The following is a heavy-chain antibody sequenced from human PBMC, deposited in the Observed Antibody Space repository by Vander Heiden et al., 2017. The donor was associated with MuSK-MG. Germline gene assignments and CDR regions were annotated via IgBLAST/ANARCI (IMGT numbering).Heavy chain of an antibody. Sequence: QVQLVESGGGVVQPGRSLGLSCAASGFTCRSYAMHWVRQAPGKGLEWVAVISYDGSNKYYADSVKGRFTISRDNSKNTLYLQMNSLRAEDTAVYYCARDRWKEEWELPGDLDYWGQGTLVTVSS. V-gene: IGHV3-30*04. CDR3: ARDRWKEEWELPGDLDY. J-gene: IGHJ4*02. CDR2: ISYDGSNK. CDR1: GFTCRSYA. D-gene: IGHD1-26*01.